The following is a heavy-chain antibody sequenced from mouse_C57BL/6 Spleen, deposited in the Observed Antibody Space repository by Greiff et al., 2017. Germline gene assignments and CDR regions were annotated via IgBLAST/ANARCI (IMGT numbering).Heavy chain of an antibody. CDR1: GFTFSDYY. Sequence: EVKLMESEGGLVQPGSSMKLSCTASGFTFSDYYMAWVRQVPEKGLEWVANINYDGSSTYYLDSLKSRFIISRDNAKNILYLQMSSLKSEDTATYYCARDNWDEDAMDYWGQGTSVTVSS. CDR2: INYDGSST. CDR3: ARDNWDEDAMDY. J-gene: IGHJ4*01. V-gene: IGHV5-16*01. D-gene: IGHD4-1*01.